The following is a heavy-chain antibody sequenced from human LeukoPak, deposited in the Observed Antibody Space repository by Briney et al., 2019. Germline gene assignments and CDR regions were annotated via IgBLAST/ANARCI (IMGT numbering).Heavy chain of an antibody. CDR3: AFPTSQYCSSTSCYRHYGMDV. V-gene: IGHV1-3*01. CDR2: INAGNGNT. Sequence: ASVKVSCKASGYTFTSYAMHWVRQAPGQRLEWMGWINAGNGNTKYSQKFQGRVTITRDTSAGTAYMELSSLRSEDTAVYYCAFPTSQYCSSTSCYRHYGMDVWGQGTTVTVSS. D-gene: IGHD2-2*01. J-gene: IGHJ6*02. CDR1: GYTFTSYA.